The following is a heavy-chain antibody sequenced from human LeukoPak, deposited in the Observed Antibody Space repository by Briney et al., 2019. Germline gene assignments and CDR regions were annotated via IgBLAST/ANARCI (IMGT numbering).Heavy chain of an antibody. CDR2: ISSSSSTI. CDR3: ARNGMPGTTALDV. D-gene: IGHD1-7*01. J-gene: IGHJ3*01. CDR1: GFTFSSYS. V-gene: IGHV3-48*04. Sequence: GGSLRLSCAASGFTFSSYSMNWVRQAPGKGLEWVSYISSSSSTIYYADSVEGRFTISRDNAKNSRYLQMNSLRAEDTAVYYCARNGMPGTTALDVWGQGTMVTVSS.